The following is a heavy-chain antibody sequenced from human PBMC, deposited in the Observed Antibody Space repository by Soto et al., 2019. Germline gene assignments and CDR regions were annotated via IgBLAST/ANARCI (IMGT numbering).Heavy chain of an antibody. CDR3: AREGGYHLADAFDI. D-gene: IGHD5-12*01. CDR1: GFTFSSYS. CDR2: ISSSSSYI. V-gene: IGHV3-21*01. Sequence: GGSLRLSCAASGFTFSSYSMNWVRQAPGKGLEWVSSISSSSSYIYYADSVKGRFTISRDNAKNSLYLQMNSLRAEDTAVYYCAREGGYHLADAFDIWGQGTMVTVSS. J-gene: IGHJ3*02.